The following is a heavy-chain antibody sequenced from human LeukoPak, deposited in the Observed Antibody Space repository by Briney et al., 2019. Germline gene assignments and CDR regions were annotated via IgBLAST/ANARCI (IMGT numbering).Heavy chain of an antibody. CDR2: ISNTERTI. CDR1: GFTFSSYE. J-gene: IGHJ4*02. D-gene: IGHD5-12*01. V-gene: IGHV3-48*03. Sequence: GGSLTLSCAASGFTFSSYEMNWVRQAPGKGLEWVSYISNTERTIYYADSVRGRFTISRDNAKNSLYLQMSSLRAEDTAVYYCARARQQMATSYFDYWGQGTLVTVSS. CDR3: ARARQQMATSYFDY.